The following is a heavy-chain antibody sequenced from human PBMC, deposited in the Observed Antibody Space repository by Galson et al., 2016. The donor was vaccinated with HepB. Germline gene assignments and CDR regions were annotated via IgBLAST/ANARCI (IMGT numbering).Heavy chain of an antibody. CDR2: IIPIFATA. J-gene: IGHJ6*02. V-gene: IGHV1-69*13. Sequence: SVKVSCKASGGTFSNYVISWVRQAPGQGLEWMGGIIPIFATANYTQKFQGRVSFTADESTNTAYMELSSLKSEDTAVYFCSRSPQENDLSTGYHLDYYSYGMDVWGQGTTVIVSS. CDR1: GGTFSNYV. CDR3: SRSPQENDLSTGYHLDYYSYGMDV. D-gene: IGHD3-9*01.